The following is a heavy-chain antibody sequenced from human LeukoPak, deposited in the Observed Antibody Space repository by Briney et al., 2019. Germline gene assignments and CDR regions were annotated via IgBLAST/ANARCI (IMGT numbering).Heavy chain of an antibody. Sequence: AASVKVSCKASGYTFTSYGISWVRQAPGQGLEWMGWISAYNGNSNYAQKLQGRVTMTTDTSTSTAYMELRSLRSDDTAVYYCARGSQPYYYGSGSYGFFDYWGQGTLVTVSS. J-gene: IGHJ4*02. CDR3: ARGSQPYYYGSGSYGFFDY. V-gene: IGHV1-18*01. D-gene: IGHD3-10*01. CDR1: GYTFTSYG. CDR2: ISAYNGNS.